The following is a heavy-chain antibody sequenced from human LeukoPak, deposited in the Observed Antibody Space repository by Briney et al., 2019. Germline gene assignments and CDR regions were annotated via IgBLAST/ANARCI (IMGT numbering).Heavy chain of an antibody. CDR1: GFTISDYG. V-gene: IGHV3-23*01. CDR3: GKYLQTTVGANDY. Sequence: GGSLRLSCAASGFTISDYGLVWVRQAPGKGLECVSVISGSGGATFYGDSVQGRFTISRDNSRDTLYLQMSSLRAEDTAVYYCGKYLQTTVGANDYWGQGTLVTVSS. D-gene: IGHD1-26*01. CDR2: ISGSGGAT. J-gene: IGHJ4*02.